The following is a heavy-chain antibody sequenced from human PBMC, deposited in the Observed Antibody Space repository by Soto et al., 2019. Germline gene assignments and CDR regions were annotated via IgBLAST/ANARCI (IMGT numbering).Heavy chain of an antibody. V-gene: IGHV4-61*01. CDR3: GRTPYYRSGFGYSEN. CDR2: ISYSGST. D-gene: IGHD3-16*02. CDR1: GGSVSSGSYF. Sequence: QVQLQESGPGLVKPSETLSLTCTVSGGSVSSGSYFWSWIRQPPGKGLEWIGYISYSGSTNYNPSHKSRVTIAVDTSKNQFTLKQSSVTAADTAVYYYGRTPYYRSGFGYSENWGQGTLVTVSS. J-gene: IGHJ4*02.